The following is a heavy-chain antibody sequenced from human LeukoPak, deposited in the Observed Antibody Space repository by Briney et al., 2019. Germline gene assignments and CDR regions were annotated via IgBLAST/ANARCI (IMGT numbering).Heavy chain of an antibody. CDR3: AREDLAYCGGDCYSETSFDY. J-gene: IGHJ4*02. CDR2: IKQDGSEK. CDR1: GFTFSSYW. V-gene: IGHV3-7*01. D-gene: IGHD2-21*02. Sequence: GGSLRLSCAASGFTFSSYWMSWVRQAPGKGLEWVANIKQDGSEKYYVDSVKGRFTTSRDNAKNSLYLQMNSLRAEDTAVYYCAREDLAYCGGDCYSETSFDYWGQGTLVTVSS.